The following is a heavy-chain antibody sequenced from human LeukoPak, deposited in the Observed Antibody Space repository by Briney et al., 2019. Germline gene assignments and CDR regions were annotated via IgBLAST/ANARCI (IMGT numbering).Heavy chain of an antibody. D-gene: IGHD5-12*01. Sequence: GGSLRLSCAASGFTFSSYAMHWVRQAPGKGLEWVAVISYDGSNKYYADSVKGRFTISRDNSKNTLYLQINSLRAEDTAVYYCARVGLDRRGYSGYESFDYWGQGTLVTVSS. CDR3: ARVGLDRRGYSGYESFDY. CDR2: ISYDGSNK. J-gene: IGHJ4*02. CDR1: GFTFSSYA. V-gene: IGHV3-30*04.